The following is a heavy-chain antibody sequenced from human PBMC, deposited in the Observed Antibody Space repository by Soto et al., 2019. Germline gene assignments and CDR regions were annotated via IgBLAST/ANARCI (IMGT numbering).Heavy chain of an antibody. J-gene: IGHJ4*02. D-gene: IGHD3-22*01. CDR3: ASPPRDYYDGGLD. Sequence: QVQLVQSGSEVKKPGSSVKVSCKASGGTFSSYAISWVRQAPGQGLEWMGGIITIFGTANYAQKFQGRVTITADESTSTAYMELSSLISEDTAVYYCASPPRDYYDGGLDWGQGTLVTVSS. CDR1: GGTFSSYA. CDR2: IITIFGTA. V-gene: IGHV1-69*12.